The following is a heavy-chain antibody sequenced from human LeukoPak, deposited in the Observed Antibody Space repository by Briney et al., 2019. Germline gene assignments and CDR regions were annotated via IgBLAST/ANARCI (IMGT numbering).Heavy chain of an antibody. D-gene: IGHD2-15*01. V-gene: IGHV4-39*01. CDR2: IYDGGST. J-gene: IGHJ5*02. Sequence: SETLSLTCTVSGGSISSSDYYWGWLGQPPGKGLEWIGSIYDGGSTYYNPSLKRRVTISVDTSINQFSLKLSFVTTADTAVYYCARALGYCSGGSCTRGYNWFDPWGQGTLVTVPS. CDR3: ARALGYCSGGSCTRGYNWFDP. CDR1: GGSISSSDYY.